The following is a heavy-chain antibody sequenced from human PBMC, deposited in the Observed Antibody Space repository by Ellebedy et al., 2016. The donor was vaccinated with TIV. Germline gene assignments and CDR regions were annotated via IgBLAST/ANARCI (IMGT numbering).Heavy chain of an antibody. V-gene: IGHV6-1*01. J-gene: IGHJ4*02. CDR1: GDSVSSNSAA. CDR3: AREIRAYDY. CDR2: TYYRSKWYN. Sequence: SQTLSLTCAISGDSVSSNSAAWTSLRQSPSRGLECLGRTYYRSKWYNDYAESVRSRITINPDTSKNQFSLQLNSVTPEDTDVYYCAREIRAYDYWGQGTLVTVSS.